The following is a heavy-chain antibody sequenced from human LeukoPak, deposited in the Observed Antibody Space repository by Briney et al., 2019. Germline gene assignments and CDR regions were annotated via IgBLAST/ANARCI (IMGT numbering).Heavy chain of an antibody. D-gene: IGHD5-24*01. V-gene: IGHV4-59*08. CDR2: TYYSGST. CDR3: ARPSRDGYVDAFDI. CDR1: GGSISSYY. J-gene: IGHJ3*02. Sequence: SETLSLTCTVSGGSISSYYWSWFRQPPGKGLEWIGYTYYSGSTGYNPSLKSRVSISVDTSKNQFSLKLTSVTAADTAMYYCARPSRDGYVDAFDIWGQGTMVTVSS.